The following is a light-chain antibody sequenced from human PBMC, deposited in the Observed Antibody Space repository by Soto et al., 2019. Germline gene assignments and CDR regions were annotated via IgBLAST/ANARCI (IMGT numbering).Light chain of an antibody. CDR2: AAS. Sequence: DIQMTQSPSSLSASVGDRVTITGRASQSISSYLNWYQQKPGKAPKLLIYAASNLQSGVPSRFSGSGSGTDFTLTISSLQPDDFATYYCQHYNSYSEAFGQGTKVDNK. J-gene: IGKJ1*01. CDR3: QHYNSYSEA. V-gene: IGKV1-39*01. CDR1: QSISSY.